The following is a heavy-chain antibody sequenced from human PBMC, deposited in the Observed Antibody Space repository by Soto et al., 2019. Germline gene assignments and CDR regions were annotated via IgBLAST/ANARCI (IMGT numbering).Heavy chain of an antibody. CDR1: GGSISSYY. CDR3: ERGGIGAAGIYYDYDGMDV. J-gene: IGHJ6*02. D-gene: IGHD6-13*01. Sequence: SETLSLPCTVSGGSISSYYWSWIRQPPGKGLEWIGYIYYSGSTNSNPSLKSRVTISVATSKNQFSLKLSSVTAADPAVYYCERGGIGAAGIYYDYDGMDVWGEWTTVT. CDR2: IYYSGST. V-gene: IGHV4-59*01.